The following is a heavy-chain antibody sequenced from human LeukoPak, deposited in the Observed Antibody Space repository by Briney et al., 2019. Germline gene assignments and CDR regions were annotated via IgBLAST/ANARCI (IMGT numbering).Heavy chain of an antibody. J-gene: IGHJ3*02. Sequence: GGSLRLSCAASGFTFSSYAMSWVRQAPGKGLEWVSAISGSGGSTYYADSVKGRFTISRDNSKNTLHLQMNSLRAEDTAVYYCAKSPDSSPDAFDIWGQGTMVTVSS. CDR1: GFTFSSYA. D-gene: IGHD3-22*01. V-gene: IGHV3-23*01. CDR2: ISGSGGST. CDR3: AKSPDSSPDAFDI.